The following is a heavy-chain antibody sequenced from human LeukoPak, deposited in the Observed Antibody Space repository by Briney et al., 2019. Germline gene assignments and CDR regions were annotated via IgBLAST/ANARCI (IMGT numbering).Heavy chain of an antibody. V-gene: IGHV1-18*01. J-gene: IGHJ5*02. CDR3: ARDEARYSSGYYPNWFDP. CDR2: ISGYNGYT. Sequence: ASVKVSCKASGYTFASYGISWVRQAPGQALEWMGWISGYNGYTHYANNHQGRVTMTTDTSTSTAYMELRSLRSDDTAVYYCARDEARYSSGYYPNWFDPWGQGTLVTVSS. CDR1: GYTFASYG. D-gene: IGHD3-22*01.